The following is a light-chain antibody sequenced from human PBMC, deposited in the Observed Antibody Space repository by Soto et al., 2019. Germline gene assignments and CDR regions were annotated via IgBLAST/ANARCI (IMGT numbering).Light chain of an antibody. Sequence: PGERATLSCRASRSFASSYLGWYQQKPGQAPRLLIYAASTRATGILDRFSGSGSATDFTLTISRLEPEDSAVYYCQHYDSSPPYTFGQGTKLEIK. V-gene: IGKV3-20*01. CDR2: AAS. CDR3: QHYDSSPPYT. J-gene: IGKJ2*01. CDR1: RSFASSY.